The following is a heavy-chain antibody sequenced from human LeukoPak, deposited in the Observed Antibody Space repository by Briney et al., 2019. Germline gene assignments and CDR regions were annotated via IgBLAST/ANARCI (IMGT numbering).Heavy chain of an antibody. CDR2: INHSGST. CDR1: GVSFSGYY. V-gene: IGHV4-34*01. D-gene: IGHD3-22*01. J-gene: IGHJ4*02. CDR3: ACAPGSGYQVY. Sequence: PSETLSLTCAVYGVSFSGYYWSWIRQPPGKGLEWIGEINHSGSTNYNPSLKSRVTISVDTSKNQFSLKLSSVTAADKAVYYWACAPGSGYQVYWGQGTLVTVSS.